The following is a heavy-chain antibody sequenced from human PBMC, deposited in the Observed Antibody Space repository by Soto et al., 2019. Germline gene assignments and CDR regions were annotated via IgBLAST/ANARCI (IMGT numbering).Heavy chain of an antibody. D-gene: IGHD6-13*01. Sequence: SVKVSCKASGGTFSSYAISWVRQAPGQGLEWMGGLIPIFGTANYAQKFQGRVTITADKSTSTAYMELSSLRSEDTAVYYCARPTYSSSWYGYYGMDVWGQGTTVTVSS. V-gene: IGHV1-69*06. CDR3: ARPTYSSSWYGYYGMDV. CDR1: GGTFSSYA. J-gene: IGHJ6*02. CDR2: LIPIFGTA.